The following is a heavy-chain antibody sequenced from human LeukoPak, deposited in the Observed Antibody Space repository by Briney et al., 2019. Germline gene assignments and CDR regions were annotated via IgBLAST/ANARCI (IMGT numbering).Heavy chain of an antibody. CDR2: IYYSGST. CDR1: GGSISSYY. V-gene: IGHV4-59*01. D-gene: IGHD6-13*01. CDR3: ARGRGVAAAGMYNWFDP. Sequence: SETLSLTCTVSGGSISSYYWSWIRQPPGKGLEWIGYIYYSGSTNYNPSLKSRVTISVDTSKNQFSLKLRSVTAANTAVYYCARGRGVAAAGMYNWFDPWGQGTLVTVSS. J-gene: IGHJ5*02.